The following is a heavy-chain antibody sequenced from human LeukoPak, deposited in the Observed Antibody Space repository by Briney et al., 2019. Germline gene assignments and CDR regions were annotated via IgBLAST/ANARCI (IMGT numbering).Heavy chain of an antibody. CDR1: GGSISNYY. V-gene: IGHV4-59*01. Sequence: SETLSLTCTVSGGSISNYYWSWIRQPPGKGLEWIGYIYYSGSTNYNPSLKSRVTISVDTSKNQFSLKLRSVTAADTAVYYCAKSGGYGLIDYWGQGTLVTVSS. CDR3: AKSGGYGLIDY. CDR2: IYYSGST. J-gene: IGHJ4*01. D-gene: IGHD6-25*01.